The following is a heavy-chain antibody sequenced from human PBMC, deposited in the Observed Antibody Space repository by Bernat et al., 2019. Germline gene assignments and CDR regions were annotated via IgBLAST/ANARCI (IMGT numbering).Heavy chain of an antibody. J-gene: IGHJ6*02. CDR2: IYYSGRT. V-gene: IGHV4-39*01. Sequence: QLQLQESGPGLVKPSETLSLTCTVSGGSISSSSYYWGWIRQPPGKGLEWIGSIYYSGRTYYNPSLKSRVTISVDTSKNQFSLKLSSVTAADTAVYYCARHRAAGEQQLDYYYYYGMDVWGQGTTVTVSS. D-gene: IGHD6-13*01. CDR1: GGSISSSSYY. CDR3: ARHRAAGEQQLDYYYYYGMDV.